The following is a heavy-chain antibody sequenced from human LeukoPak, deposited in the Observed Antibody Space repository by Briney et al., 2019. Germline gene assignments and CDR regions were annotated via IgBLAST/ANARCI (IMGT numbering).Heavy chain of an antibody. V-gene: IGHV3-23*01. J-gene: IGHJ4*02. Sequence: GGSLRLSCAASGFTFSSYAMSWVRQAPGKGLEWVSAISGSGGSTYYADSVKGRFTISRDNSKNTLYLQMNSLRAEDTAVYYCAKDQVVVAPAAISYYFDYWGQGTLVTVSS. D-gene: IGHD2-2*01. CDR1: GFTFSSYA. CDR3: AKDQVVVAPAAISYYFDY. CDR2: ISGSGGST.